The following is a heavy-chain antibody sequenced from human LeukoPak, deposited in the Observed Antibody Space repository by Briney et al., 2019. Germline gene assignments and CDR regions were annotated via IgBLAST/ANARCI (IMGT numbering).Heavy chain of an antibody. D-gene: IGHD3-9*01. CDR2: FDPEDGET. V-gene: IGHV1-24*01. CDR1: GYTLTELS. CDR3: ASRFDWLLIFDY. J-gene: IGHJ4*02. Sequence: ASVKVSCKVSGYTLTELSMHWVRQAPGKGLEWMGGFDPEDGETIYAQKFQGRVTMTEDTSTDTAYMELSSLRSEDTAVYYCASRFDWLLIFDYWGQGTLVTVSP.